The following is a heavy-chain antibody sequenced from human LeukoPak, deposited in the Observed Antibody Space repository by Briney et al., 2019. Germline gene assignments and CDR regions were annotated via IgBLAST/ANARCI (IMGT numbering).Heavy chain of an antibody. J-gene: IGHJ6*04. V-gene: IGHV1-69*06. CDR3: ARDDGGMDV. CDR1: GVTFRSYA. CDR2: IIPIFGTA. Sequence: SVNVSCQASGVTFRSYAISWVGQAPRQGLEWMEVIIPIFGTANYAQKSQGRDTISADKSTSTAYMELSSLRYEDMAVYYCARDDGGMDVWGKGTTVTVSS.